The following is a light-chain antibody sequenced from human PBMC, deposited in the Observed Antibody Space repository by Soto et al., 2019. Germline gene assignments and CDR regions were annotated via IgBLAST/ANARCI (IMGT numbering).Light chain of an antibody. CDR1: QAISSY. CDR3: QQLNSYPRT. Sequence: IQLTQSPSSLSASVGDRVTITCRASQAISSYLAWYQQKPGNAPNLLIYAASTLQSGVPSRFRGSGSGTDFTLTISSLQPEDFPTYYCQQLNSYPRTFGQWTKLEIK. V-gene: IGKV1-9*01. CDR2: AAS. J-gene: IGKJ1*01.